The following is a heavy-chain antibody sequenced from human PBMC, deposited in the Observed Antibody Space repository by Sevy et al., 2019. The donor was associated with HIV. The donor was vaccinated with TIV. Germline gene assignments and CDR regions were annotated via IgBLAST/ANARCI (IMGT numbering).Heavy chain of an antibody. CDR2: ISGSGGST. Sequence: GGSLRLSCAASGFTFSSYAMSWVRQAPGKGLEWVSAISGSGGSTYYAYSVKGRFTISRDNSKNTLYLQMNSLRAEDTAVYYCAKDHDYDYVWGSYRYTDYWGQGTLVTVSS. D-gene: IGHD3-16*02. CDR1: GFTFSSYA. CDR3: AKDHDYDYVWGSYRYTDY. V-gene: IGHV3-23*01. J-gene: IGHJ4*02.